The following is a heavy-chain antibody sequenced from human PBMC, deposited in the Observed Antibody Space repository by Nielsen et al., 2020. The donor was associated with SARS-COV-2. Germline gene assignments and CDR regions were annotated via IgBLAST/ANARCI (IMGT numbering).Heavy chain of an antibody. D-gene: IGHD3-10*01. J-gene: IGHJ4*02. V-gene: IGHV3-23*01. Sequence: GGSLRLSCAASGFTFWTYAMSWARQAPGKGLEWVSLISDSGGSTYSADSVKGRFTISRDNSRNTLYLQMNGLSAEDTAIYYCVKVYGSGTYYNYFDYWGQGTLVTVSS. CDR2: ISDSGGST. CDR1: GFTFWTYA. CDR3: VKVYGSGTYYNYFDY.